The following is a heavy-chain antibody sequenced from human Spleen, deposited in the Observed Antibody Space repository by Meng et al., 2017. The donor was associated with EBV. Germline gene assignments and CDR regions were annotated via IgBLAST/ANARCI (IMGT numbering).Heavy chain of an antibody. CDR1: GGTHNSYS. CDR3: ARDYDSSGYSFYY. J-gene: IGHJ4*02. V-gene: IGHV1-69*01. CDR2: IILFFGSP. D-gene: IGHD3-22*01. Sequence: QVQLVQSGTEVKRPGFSVKVSCKASGGTHNSYSIGWVRQAPGQGLEWMGGIILFFGSPNYAHKFQGRLTITADESTSTVYMELSSLRSEDTAVYYCARDYDSSGYSFYYWGQGTLVTVSS.